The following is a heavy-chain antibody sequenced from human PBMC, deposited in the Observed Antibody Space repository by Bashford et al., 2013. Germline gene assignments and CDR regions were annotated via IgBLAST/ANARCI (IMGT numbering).Heavy chain of an antibody. V-gene: IGHV3-7*03. CDR2: IKEDGSEK. Sequence: GGSLRLSCAASGFTLRNYWMSWVRQAAGKRPEFVAYIKEDGSEKSYVNSVKGRFTISRDNVKASLFLQMNSLRVEDTAVYYCARYRSWGTDSFDVWAQG. CDR3: ARYRSWGTDSFDV. D-gene: IGHD1-26*01. CDR1: GFTLRNYW. J-gene: IGHJ3*01.